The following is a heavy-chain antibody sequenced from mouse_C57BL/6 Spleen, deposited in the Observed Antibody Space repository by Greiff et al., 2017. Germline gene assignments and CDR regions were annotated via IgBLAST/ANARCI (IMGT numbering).Heavy chain of an antibody. Sequence: VKLQQSGAELVQPGASVKISCKASGYAFSSYWMNWVKQRPGKGLEWIGQIYPGAGDTNYNGKFKGKATLTADKSSSTAYMQLSSLTSEDSAVYFCARPYYYGSSLYAMDYGGQGTSVTVSS. CDR1: GYAFSSYW. CDR2: IYPGAGDT. D-gene: IGHD1-1*01. J-gene: IGHJ4*01. CDR3: ARPYYYGSSLYAMDY. V-gene: IGHV1-80*01.